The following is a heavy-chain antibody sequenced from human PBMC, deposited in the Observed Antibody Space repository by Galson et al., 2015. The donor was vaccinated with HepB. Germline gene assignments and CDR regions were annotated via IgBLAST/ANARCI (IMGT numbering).Heavy chain of an antibody. D-gene: IGHD6-19*01. CDR2: ISSYNGNT. V-gene: IGHV1-18*01. Sequence: SVTVSCKASGSTFTSYGISWVRQAPGQGLEWMGWISSYNGNTNYAQKLQGRVTMTTDTSTSTAYMELRSLRSDDTAVYYCARDKYHSSGWYRYYGMDVWGQGTTVTVSS. CDR1: GSTFTSYG. J-gene: IGHJ6*02. CDR3: ARDKYHSSGWYRYYGMDV.